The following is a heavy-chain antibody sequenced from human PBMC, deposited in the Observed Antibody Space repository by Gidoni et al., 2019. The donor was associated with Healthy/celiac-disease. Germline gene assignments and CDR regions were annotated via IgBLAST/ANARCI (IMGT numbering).Heavy chain of an antibody. CDR1: GFTFSTYW. D-gene: IGHD3-3*01. Sequence: EVQLVESGGGLVQPGGSLRLSCAASGFTFSTYWMHWVRQAPGKGLVWGSRINSDGRSTSYADAVKGRFTISRDNAKNTLYLQMNSLRAEDTAVYYCARETYYEFWSGYYPSYWYFDLWGRGTLVTVSS. V-gene: IGHV3-74*01. J-gene: IGHJ2*01. CDR3: ARETYYEFWSGYYPSYWYFDL. CDR2: INSDGRST.